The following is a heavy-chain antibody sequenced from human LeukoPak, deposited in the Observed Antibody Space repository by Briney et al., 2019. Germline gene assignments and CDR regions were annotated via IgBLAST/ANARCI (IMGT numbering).Heavy chain of an antibody. Sequence: SETLSFTCTVSGGSMSSTSYYWGWIRQPPGKGLEWIGSIYYSGSTYYNPSLKSRVTISIDTSKNLFSLKLDSLTAADTAVYYCARSATVTTGYFDYWGRGTLVAVSP. CDR3: ARSATVTTGYFDY. CDR2: IYYSGST. D-gene: IGHD4-17*01. J-gene: IGHJ4*02. V-gene: IGHV4-39*07. CDR1: GGSMSSTSYY.